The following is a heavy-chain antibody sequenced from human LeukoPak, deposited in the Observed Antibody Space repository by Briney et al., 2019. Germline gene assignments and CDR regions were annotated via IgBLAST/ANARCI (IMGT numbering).Heavy chain of an antibody. J-gene: IGHJ4*02. CDR2: IYHSGTT. Sequence: PSETLSLTCTVSGGSIRSGGYYWSWIRQPPGKGLEWIGYIYHSGTTYYNPSLKSRVTISVDRDKNQFSLKLTSVTAADTAVYYCAREAYSSGWWLAGFDYWGQGTLVTVSS. V-gene: IGHV4-30-2*01. CDR3: AREAYSSGWWLAGFDY. D-gene: IGHD6-19*01. CDR1: GGSIRSGGYY.